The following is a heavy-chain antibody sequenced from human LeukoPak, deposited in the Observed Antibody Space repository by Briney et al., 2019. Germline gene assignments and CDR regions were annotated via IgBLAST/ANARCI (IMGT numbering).Heavy chain of an antibody. CDR3: AKISVADDFDN. D-gene: IGHD6-19*01. CDR1: GFTFSRYG. CDR2: ISYDGSNK. J-gene: IGHJ4*02. V-gene: IGHV3-30*04. Sequence: GGSLRLSCAASGFTFSRYGMHWVRQAPGKGLEWATAISYDGSNKYYADSVKGRFTISRDNSKNTLYLQMNSLRAEDTAVYYCAKISVADDFDNWGQGTLVTVSS.